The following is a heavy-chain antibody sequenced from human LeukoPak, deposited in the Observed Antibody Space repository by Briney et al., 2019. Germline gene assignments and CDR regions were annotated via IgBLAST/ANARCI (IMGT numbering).Heavy chain of an antibody. Sequence: PSETLSLTCTVSGGSISSSSYYWGWIRQPPGKGLEWIGSIYYSGSTYYNPSLKSRVTISVDTSKNQFSLKLSSVTAADTAVYYCARDCGSGSQSCPSSFDYWGQGTLVTVSS. V-gene: IGHV4-39*07. CDR1: GGSISSSSYY. CDR3: ARDCGSGSQSCPSSFDY. CDR2: IYYSGST. D-gene: IGHD1-26*01. J-gene: IGHJ4*02.